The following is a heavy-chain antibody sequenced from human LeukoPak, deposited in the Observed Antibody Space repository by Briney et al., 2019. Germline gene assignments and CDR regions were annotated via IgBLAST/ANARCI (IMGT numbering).Heavy chain of an antibody. Sequence: PGGSLRLSCAVSGFTVSSNYMSWVRQAPGKGLAWVSILYSAGATYYADSVRGRFTIARDNSKNTVFLQMNSLRAEDTAVYYCASGEVGVRKYYSDPFHHWGQGTLVTVSS. J-gene: IGHJ4*02. D-gene: IGHD3-10*01. V-gene: IGHV3-53*01. CDR1: GFTVSSNY. CDR3: ASGEVGVRKYYSDPFHH. CDR2: LYSAGAT.